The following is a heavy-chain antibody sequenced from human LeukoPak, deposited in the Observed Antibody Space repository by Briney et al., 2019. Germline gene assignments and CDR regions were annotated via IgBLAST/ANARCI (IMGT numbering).Heavy chain of an antibody. Sequence: TSETLSLTCTVSGGSISNGGYYWRWIRQRPGKGLEWIGCIYYSGSTYYNPSLKSRVTISVDTSKNHFSLELSSVTAADTAVYYCARKGYSYGSHFDYWGQGTLVTVSS. CDR3: ARKGYSYGSHFDY. CDR2: IYYSGST. D-gene: IGHD5-18*01. J-gene: IGHJ4*02. V-gene: IGHV4-31*03. CDR1: GGSISNGGYY.